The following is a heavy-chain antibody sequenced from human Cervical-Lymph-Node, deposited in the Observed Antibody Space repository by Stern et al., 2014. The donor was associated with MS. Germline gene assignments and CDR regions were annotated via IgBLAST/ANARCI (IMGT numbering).Heavy chain of an antibody. CDR1: GYTFIRYY. Sequence: VQMVQYGAQVKKPGASVKVSCKGCGYTFIRYYIHWVRQAPGQGLEWMGIVNANGGSARYAQKFQGRVTMASDTSTSTVSMELSSLRSEDTAVYYCATLYDSSGNYGMEVWGQGTTVIVSS. J-gene: IGHJ6*02. D-gene: IGHD5/OR15-5a*01. CDR2: VNANGGSA. V-gene: IGHV1-46*01. CDR3: ATLYDSSGNYGMEV.